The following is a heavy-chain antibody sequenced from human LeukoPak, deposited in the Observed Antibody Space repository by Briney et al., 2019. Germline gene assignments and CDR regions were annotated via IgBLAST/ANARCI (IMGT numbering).Heavy chain of an antibody. CDR2: TYVSGNT. J-gene: IGHJ5*02. V-gene: IGHV3-66*01. CDR1: GIDVSSNY. D-gene: IGHD1-26*01. CDR3: AREVGA. Sequence: GGSLRLSCTVSGIDVSSNYISWVRQAPGKGLEWVSVTYVSGNTYYADSVKGRFIVSRDNSKNTLYLERNSLRVEDTGVYYCAREVGAWGQGTLVSVSS.